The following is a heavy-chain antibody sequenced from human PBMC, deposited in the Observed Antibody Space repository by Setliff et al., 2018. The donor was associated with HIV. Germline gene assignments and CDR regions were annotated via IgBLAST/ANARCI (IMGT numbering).Heavy chain of an antibody. CDR2: IYYSGTT. CDR1: GGSISSSSYY. D-gene: IGHD6-6*01. CDR3: ASEAWTSYRSSSGYYYYYMDV. Sequence: SETLSLTCTVSGGSISSSSYYWGWIRQPPGKGLEWIGSIYYSGTTKYNPSLKSRVTISVDTSKNQFSLKLSSVTAADTAVYYCASEAWTSYRSSSGYYYYYMDVWGKGTTVTVSS. V-gene: IGHV4-39*07. J-gene: IGHJ6*03.